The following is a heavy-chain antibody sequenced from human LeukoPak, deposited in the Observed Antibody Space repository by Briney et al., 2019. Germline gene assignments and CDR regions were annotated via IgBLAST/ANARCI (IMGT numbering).Heavy chain of an antibody. CDR1: GFTFSSYA. V-gene: IGHV3-64*01. CDR3: ARSRGVVVNPEYAFDI. J-gene: IGHJ3*02. Sequence: GGSLRLSCAASGFTFSSYAMHWVRQAPGKGLEYVSAISSNGGSTYYANSVKGRFTISRDNSKNTLYLQMGSLRAEDMAMYYCARSRGVVVNPEYAFDIWGQGTMVTVSS. CDR2: ISSNGGST. D-gene: IGHD2-15*01.